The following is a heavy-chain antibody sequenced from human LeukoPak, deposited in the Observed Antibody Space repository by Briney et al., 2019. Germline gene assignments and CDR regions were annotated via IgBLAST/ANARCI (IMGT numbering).Heavy chain of an antibody. CDR3: AKMYGYSYGHIDY. CDR2: ISGNGGTT. J-gene: IGHJ4*02. V-gene: IGHV3-23*01. CDR1: GFTFNTYA. Sequence: GGSLRLSCAASGFTFNTYAMSWVHQAPGKGLEWVSGISGNGGTTYYPDSVTGRFTISKDISKSTLYLQINSLRAEDTAIYYCAKMYGYSYGHIDYWGQGTLVTVST. D-gene: IGHD5-18*01.